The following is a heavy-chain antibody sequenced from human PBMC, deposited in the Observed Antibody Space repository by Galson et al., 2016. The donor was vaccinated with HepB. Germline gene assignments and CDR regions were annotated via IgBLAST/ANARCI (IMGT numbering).Heavy chain of an antibody. J-gene: IGHJ6*02. V-gene: IGHV3-23*01. CDR1: GFTFSSYA. CDR2: ISGSGGNT. CDR3: AKDSIIQLPIQSYYYYYGMDV. D-gene: IGHD2-2*01. Sequence: SLRLSCAASGFTFSSYAMSWVRQAPGKGLEWVSAISGSGGNTKYADSVKGRFTISRDKSKNTLFLQMNSLGAEDTAVYYCAKDSIIQLPIQSYYYYYGMDVWGHGTTVTVSS.